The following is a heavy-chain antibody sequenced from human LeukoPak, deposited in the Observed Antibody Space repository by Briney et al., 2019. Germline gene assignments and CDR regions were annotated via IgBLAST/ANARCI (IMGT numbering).Heavy chain of an antibody. Sequence: SETLSLTCAVYGGSFSGYYWSWIRQPPGKGLEWIGEINHSGSTNYNPSLKSRVTISVDTSKNQFSLKLSSVTAADTAVYYCATTGRAPCLFDYWGQGTLVTVSS. V-gene: IGHV4-34*01. CDR2: INHSGST. J-gene: IGHJ4*02. CDR3: ATTGRAPCLFDY. CDR1: GGSFSGYY.